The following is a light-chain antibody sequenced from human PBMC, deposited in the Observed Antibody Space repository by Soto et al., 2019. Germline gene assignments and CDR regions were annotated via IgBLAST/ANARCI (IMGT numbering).Light chain of an antibody. Sequence: EIVLTQSPGTLSLSPVERATLSCMASQSVSSSYLAWYQQKPGQAPRLLIYGASSRATGIPDRFSGTGSGTDFTLTISRLEPEDFAVYYCQQYGRSPGWTFGQGTKVDIK. CDR1: QSVSSSY. CDR3: QQYGRSPGWT. J-gene: IGKJ1*01. CDR2: GAS. V-gene: IGKV3-20*01.